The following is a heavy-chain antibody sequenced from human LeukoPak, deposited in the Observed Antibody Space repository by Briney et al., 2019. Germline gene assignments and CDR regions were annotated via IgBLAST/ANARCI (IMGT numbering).Heavy chain of an antibody. CDR2: IVPVFGTP. Sequence: SVKVSCKASGDTFSKYAITWVRQAPGQGLEWMGNIVPVFGTPIYAQKFQGRVTITTDESRTTAYMELGSLRSEDTALYYCASRYTTSRHFDWDVDYWGQGTLLTVPS. V-gene: IGHV1-69*05. CDR3: ASRYTTSRHFDWDVDY. D-gene: IGHD3-9*01. J-gene: IGHJ4*02. CDR1: GDTFSKYA.